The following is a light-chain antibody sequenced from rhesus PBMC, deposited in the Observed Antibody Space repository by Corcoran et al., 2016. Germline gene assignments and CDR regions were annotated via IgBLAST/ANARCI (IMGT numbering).Light chain of an antibody. Sequence: DIQMTQSPSSLSASVGDRVTITCRASQGINTDLNWYQQKQGKAPKRLIYDASSLEIGAPSRFSGSGSGTDFTLTINSLQPEDYASYYWLQYNSGPRTFGQGTKVEIK. CDR2: DAS. CDR3: LQYNSGPRT. J-gene: IGKJ1*01. V-gene: IGKV1-43*02. CDR1: QGINTD.